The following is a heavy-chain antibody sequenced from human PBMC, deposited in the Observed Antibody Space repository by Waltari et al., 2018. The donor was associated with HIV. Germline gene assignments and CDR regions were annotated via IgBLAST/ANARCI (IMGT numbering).Heavy chain of an antibody. J-gene: IGHJ6*02. CDR1: GGTFSNYA. CDR2: IIPISGIP. D-gene: IGHD3-16*01. CDR3: SRAERDYQLPVHYYGMDV. V-gene: IGHV1-69*04. Sequence: QVQVVQSGSEVKKPGSSVKVSYKASGGTFSNYAINWVRQAPGRGLEWMGRIIPISGIPTYAQKFQGKITLTADRSTSTAYMELSNLRSEDTAVYFCSRAERDYQLPVHYYGMDVWGQGTTVTVS.